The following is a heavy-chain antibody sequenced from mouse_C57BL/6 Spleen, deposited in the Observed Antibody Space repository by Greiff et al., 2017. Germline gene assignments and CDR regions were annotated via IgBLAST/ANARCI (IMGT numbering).Heavy chain of an antibody. CDR3: ARRNSGSNYYYAMDY. Sequence: QVQLQQPGAELVMPGASVKLSCKASGYTFTSYWMHWVKQRPGQGLEWIGEIDPSDSYTNYNQKFKGKSPLTVDKSSSTAYMQHSSLTSEDSAVYYCARRNSGSNYYYAMDYWGQGTSVTVSS. J-gene: IGHJ4*01. CDR2: IDPSDSYT. CDR1: GYTFTSYW. D-gene: IGHD1-1*01. V-gene: IGHV1-69*01.